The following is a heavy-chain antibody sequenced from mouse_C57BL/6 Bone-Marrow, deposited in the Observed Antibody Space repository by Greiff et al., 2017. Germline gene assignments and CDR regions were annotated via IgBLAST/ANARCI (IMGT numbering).Heavy chain of an antibody. CDR3: ASPIGPLLLRRNY. J-gene: IGHJ2*01. Sequence: VQLQQSGPELVKPGASVKMSCKASGYTFTDYNMHWVKQSHGKSLEWIGYINPNNGGTSYNQKFKGKATLTVNKSSSTAYMELRSLTSEDSAVYYCASPIGPLLLRRNYWGQGTTLTVSS. CDR2: INPNNGGT. V-gene: IGHV1-22*01. D-gene: IGHD1-1*01. CDR1: GYTFTDYN.